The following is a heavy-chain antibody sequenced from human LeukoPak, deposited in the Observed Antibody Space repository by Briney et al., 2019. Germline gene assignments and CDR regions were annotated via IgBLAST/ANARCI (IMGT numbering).Heavy chain of an antibody. Sequence: SETLSLTCSVSGVSMDFYFWTWIRQPPGRGLVWIGWIYYSGSTSYSHSLKSRVSISADTSNKQFTLNLTSVTAADTAVYYCARVREYSASRSSFDYWGLGALVTVSS. V-gene: IGHV4-59*01. CDR3: ARVREYSASRSSFDY. CDR1: GVSMDFYF. CDR2: IYYSGST. D-gene: IGHD5-12*01. J-gene: IGHJ4*02.